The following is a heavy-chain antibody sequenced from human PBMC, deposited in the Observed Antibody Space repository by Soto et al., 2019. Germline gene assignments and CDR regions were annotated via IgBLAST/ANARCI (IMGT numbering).Heavy chain of an antibody. Sequence: GGSLRLSCAASGFTFSSYAMSWVRQAPGKGLEWVSAISGSGGSTYYADSVKGRLTISRDNSKNTLYLQMNSLRAEDTAVYYCAKDGYYYDSSGYLGSAFDIWGQGTMVTVSS. D-gene: IGHD3-22*01. CDR1: GFTFSSYA. CDR3: AKDGYYYDSSGYLGSAFDI. V-gene: IGHV3-23*01. CDR2: ISGSGGST. J-gene: IGHJ3*02.